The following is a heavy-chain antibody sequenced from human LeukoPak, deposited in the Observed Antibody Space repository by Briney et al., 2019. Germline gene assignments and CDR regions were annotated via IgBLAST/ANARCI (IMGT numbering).Heavy chain of an antibody. D-gene: IGHD3-10*01. CDR3: ARHLMFRVSTYGPHLYY. CDR2: IYYSGST. J-gene: IGHJ4*02. CDR1: AGSISSSSYY. Sequence: PSETLSLTCTVSAGSISSSSYYWGWIRRSPGKGLEWIGSIYYSGSTYNNPSLRSRITISVDTSKNHFSLKLTSVTAADTAVYYCARHLMFRVSTYGPHLYYWGQGTLVTVSS. V-gene: IGHV4-39*01.